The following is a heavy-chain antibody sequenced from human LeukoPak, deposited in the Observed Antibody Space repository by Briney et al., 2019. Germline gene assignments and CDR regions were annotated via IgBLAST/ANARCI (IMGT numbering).Heavy chain of an antibody. D-gene: IGHD5-12*01. V-gene: IGHV4-59*01. J-gene: IGHJ4*02. Sequence: SETLSLTCTVSGGSISSYYWSWIRQPPGKGLEWIGYIYYSGSTSYNPSLKSRVTISVDTSKNQFSLKLSSVTAADTAVYYCARGHPAVAMRVFYFDYWGQGTLVTVSS. CDR2: IYYSGST. CDR1: GGSISSYY. CDR3: ARGHPAVAMRVFYFDY.